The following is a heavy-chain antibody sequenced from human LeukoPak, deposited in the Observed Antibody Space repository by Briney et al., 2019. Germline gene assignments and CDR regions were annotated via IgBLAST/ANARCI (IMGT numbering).Heavy chain of an antibody. D-gene: IGHD3-10*01. Sequence: GGSLRLSSAASGFTFSSYSMNWVRQAPGKGLEWVSSISSSSSYIYYADSVKGRFTISRDNAKNSLYLQMNSLRAEDTAVYYCARESNMPRGYYGSGSYSDYWGQGTLVTVSS. CDR1: GFTFSSYS. J-gene: IGHJ4*02. CDR3: ARESNMPRGYYGSGSYSDY. V-gene: IGHV3-21*01. CDR2: ISSSSSYI.